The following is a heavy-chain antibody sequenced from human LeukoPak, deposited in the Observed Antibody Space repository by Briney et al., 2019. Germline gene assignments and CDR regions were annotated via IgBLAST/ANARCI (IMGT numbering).Heavy chain of an antibody. J-gene: IGHJ4*02. V-gene: IGHV3-11*06. D-gene: IGHD5-18*01. CDR1: GFTFSDYY. CDR2: ISSSSSYT. CDR3: ARSLFGGRYSYGY. Sequence: GGSLRLSCAASGFTFSDYYMSWIRQAPGKGLEGVSYISSSSSYTNYADSVKGRFTISRDNAKNSLYLQMNSLRAEDTAVYYCARSLFGGRYSYGYWGQGTLVTVSS.